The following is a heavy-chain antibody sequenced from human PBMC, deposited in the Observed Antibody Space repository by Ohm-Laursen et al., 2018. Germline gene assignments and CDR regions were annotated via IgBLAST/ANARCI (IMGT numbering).Heavy chain of an antibody. Sequence: GTLSLTCTVSGGSINNNNYYWAWIRRPPGKGLEWIVGIYYSGNTYYNPSLKSRLTISVDTSKNQFSLRLSSVTAADTAVYYCARDRGYVEWYFDLWGRGTLVTVSS. V-gene: IGHV4-39*07. CDR1: GGSINNNNYY. D-gene: IGHD3-22*01. CDR2: IYYSGNT. CDR3: ARDRGYVEWYFDL. J-gene: IGHJ2*01.